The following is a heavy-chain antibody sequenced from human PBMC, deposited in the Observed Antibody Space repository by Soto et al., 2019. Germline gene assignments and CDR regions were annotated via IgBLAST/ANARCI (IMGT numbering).Heavy chain of an antibody. CDR1: GYTFTSYA. CDR2: INAGNGNT. J-gene: IGHJ4*02. CDR3: ARGRWLRSEYYFDY. Sequence: ASVKVSCKASGYTFTSYAMHWVRQAPGQRLEWMGWINAGNGNTKYSQKSQGRVTITRDTSASTAYMELSSLRSEDTAVYYCARGRWLRSEYYFDYWGQGTLVTVSS. V-gene: IGHV1-3*01. D-gene: IGHD5-12*01.